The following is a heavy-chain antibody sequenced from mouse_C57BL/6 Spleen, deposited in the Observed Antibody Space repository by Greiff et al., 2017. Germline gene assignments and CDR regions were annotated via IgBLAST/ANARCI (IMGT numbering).Heavy chain of an antibody. J-gene: IGHJ2*01. D-gene: IGHD1-1*01. CDR1: GFTFTDYY. Sequence: EVKLVESGGGLVQPGGSLSLSCAASGFTFTDYYMSWVRQPPGKALEWLGFIRNKANGYTTAYSASVKGRFTISRDNSQSILYLQMNALRAEDSATYYCARSSGVTTVVWDYWGQGTTLTVSS. CDR2: IRNKANGYTT. V-gene: IGHV7-3*01. CDR3: ARSSGVTTVVWDY.